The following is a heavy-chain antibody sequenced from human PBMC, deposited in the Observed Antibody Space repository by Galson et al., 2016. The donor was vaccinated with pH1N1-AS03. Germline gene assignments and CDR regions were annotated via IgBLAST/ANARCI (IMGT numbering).Heavy chain of an antibody. D-gene: IGHD3-10*01. CDR3: AREVSYGSGRRVVLDF. CDR2: IIPMIGTA. CDR1: GGTFSSDG. V-gene: IGHV1-69*13. Sequence: SVKVSCKASGGTFSSDGISWVRQAPGQGPEWMGGIIPMIGTANYAQKFQGRVTITADESTSTAYMEMSSLTSEDTAVYYCAREVSYGSGRRVVLDFWGQGTMVTASS. J-gene: IGHJ3*01.